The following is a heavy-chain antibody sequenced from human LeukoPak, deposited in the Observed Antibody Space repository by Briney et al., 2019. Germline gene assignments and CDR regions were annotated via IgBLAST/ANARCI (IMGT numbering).Heavy chain of an antibody. CDR1: GGTFSSYA. Sequence: SVKVSCKASGGTFSSYAISWVRQAPGQGLEWMGRINPMFGIANYAQNFQGRVTITADKSTSTAYMELSSLRSEDTAVYYCASSFRGYCSSTSCSPSDYWGQGTLVTVSS. J-gene: IGHJ4*02. CDR2: INPMFGIA. D-gene: IGHD2-2*01. CDR3: ASSFRGYCSSTSCSPSDY. V-gene: IGHV1-69*04.